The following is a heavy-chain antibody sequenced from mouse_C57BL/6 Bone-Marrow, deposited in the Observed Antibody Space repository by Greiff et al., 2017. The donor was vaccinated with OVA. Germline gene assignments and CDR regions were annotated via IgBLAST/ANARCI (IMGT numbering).Heavy chain of an antibody. V-gene: IGHV14-4*01. Sequence: EVHLVESGAELVRPGASVKLSCTASGFNIKDDYMHWVKQRPEQGLEWIGWIDPENGDTEYASKFQGKATITADTSSNTAYLQLSSLTSEDTAVYYCTIDGYYVDYWGQGTTLTVSS. J-gene: IGHJ2*01. CDR3: TIDGYYVDY. D-gene: IGHD2-3*01. CDR2: IDPENGDT. CDR1: GFNIKDDY.